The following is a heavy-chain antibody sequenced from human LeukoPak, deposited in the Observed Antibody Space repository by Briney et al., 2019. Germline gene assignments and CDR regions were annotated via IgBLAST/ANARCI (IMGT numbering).Heavy chain of an antibody. CDR3: ARDQGMVNDAFDV. D-gene: IGHD4/OR15-4a*01. V-gene: IGHV3-23*01. CDR1: GFTFSSYS. J-gene: IGHJ3*01. CDR2: ISGSGGST. Sequence: GGSLRLSCAASGFTFSSYSMNWVRQAPGKGLEWVSAISGSGGSTYYADSVKGRFTISRDNSKNTLYLQMNNLRDDDTAVYYCARDQGMVNDAFDVWGQGTLVTVSS.